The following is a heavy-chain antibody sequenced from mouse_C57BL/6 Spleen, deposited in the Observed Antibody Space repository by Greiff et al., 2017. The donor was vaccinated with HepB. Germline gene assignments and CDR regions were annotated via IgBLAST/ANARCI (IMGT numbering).Heavy chain of an antibody. CDR3: ARDGIITTVEAY. Sequence: EVKLQESGPGLVKPSQSLSLTCSVTGYSITSGYYWNWIRQFPGNKLEWMGYISYDGSNNYNPSLKNRISITRDTSKNQFFLKLNSVTTEDTATYYCARDGIITTVEAYWGQGTLVTVSA. V-gene: IGHV3-6*01. CDR2: ISYDGSN. CDR1: GYSITSGYY. J-gene: IGHJ3*01. D-gene: IGHD1-1*01.